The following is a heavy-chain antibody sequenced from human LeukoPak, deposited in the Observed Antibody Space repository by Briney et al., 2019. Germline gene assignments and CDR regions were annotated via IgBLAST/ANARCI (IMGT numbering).Heavy chain of an antibody. CDR1: GYTFTSYY. CDR2: INPSGGST. V-gene: IGHV1-46*01. J-gene: IGHJ3*02. Sequence: ASVKVSCKASGYTFTSYYMHWVRQAPGQGLEWMGIINPSGGSTSYAQKFQGRVTMTRDMSTSTVYMELRSLRSDDTAVYYCARDSYTMILPGDAFDIWGQGTMVTVSS. D-gene: IGHD3-22*01. CDR3: ARDSYTMILPGDAFDI.